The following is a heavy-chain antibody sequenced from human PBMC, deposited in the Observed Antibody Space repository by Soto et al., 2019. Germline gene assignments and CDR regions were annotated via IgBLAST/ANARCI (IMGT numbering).Heavy chain of an antibody. V-gene: IGHV1-18*01. CDR3: ASSYSNYALIDYYYYGMDI. Sequence: ASVKVSCKASGYTFTIYGISWVRQAPGQGLEWMGWISAYNGNTNYSQKFQGRVTITRDTSASTAYMELSSLRSEDTAVYYCASSYSNYALIDYYYYGMDIWGQGTTVTVSS. J-gene: IGHJ6*02. D-gene: IGHD4-4*01. CDR1: GYTFTIYG. CDR2: ISAYNGNT.